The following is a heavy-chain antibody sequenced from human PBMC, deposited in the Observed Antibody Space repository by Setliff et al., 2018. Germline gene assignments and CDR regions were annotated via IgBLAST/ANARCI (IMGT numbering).Heavy chain of an antibody. D-gene: IGHD3-22*01. CDR1: GASISGNSYY. CDR2: TYYGGNT. J-gene: IGHJ4*02. CDR3: ARAPRYFDPTGSYFDF. V-gene: IGHV4-39*07. Sequence: SETLSLTCTVSGASISGNSYYWGWTRQPPGKGLEWIASTYYGGNTFYNPSLKSRVTISVDTSKSQFSLKLTSVTAADTAVYYCARAPRYFDPTGSYFDFWGQGTQVTVSS.